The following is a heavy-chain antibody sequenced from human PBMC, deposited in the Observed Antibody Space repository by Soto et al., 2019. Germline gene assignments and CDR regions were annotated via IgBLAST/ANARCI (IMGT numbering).Heavy chain of an antibody. Sequence: SVKPSCKAPGGAFSSYTSSWVQQAPGQGLEWMGRIIPILGIANYAQKFQGRVTITADKSTSTAYMELSSLRSEDTAVYYCARISGLNWFDPWGQGTLVTVSS. CDR1: GGAFSSYT. J-gene: IGHJ5*02. V-gene: IGHV1-69*02. CDR3: ARISGLNWFDP. CDR2: IIPILGIA.